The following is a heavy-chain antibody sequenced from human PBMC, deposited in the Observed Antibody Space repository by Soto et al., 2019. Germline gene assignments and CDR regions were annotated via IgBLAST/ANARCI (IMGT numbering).Heavy chain of an antibody. CDR3: ARGLLEWLSPSHISYYYYYYMDV. D-gene: IGHD3-3*01. V-gene: IGHV4-59*01. CDR1: GGSISSYY. J-gene: IGHJ6*03. Sequence: PSETLSLTCTVSGGSISSYYWSWIRQPPGKGLEWIGYIYYSGSTNYNPSLKSRVTISVDTSKNQFSLKLSSVTAADTAVYYCARGLLEWLSPSHISYYYYYYMDVWGKGTTVTVSS. CDR2: IYYSGST.